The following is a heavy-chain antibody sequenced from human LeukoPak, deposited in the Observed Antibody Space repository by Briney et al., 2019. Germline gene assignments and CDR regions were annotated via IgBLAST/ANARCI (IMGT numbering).Heavy chain of an antibody. CDR3: ARDGAQSGTLFDY. D-gene: IGHD1-26*01. V-gene: IGHV1-8*01. J-gene: IGHJ4*02. CDR1: GYTFTSYD. Sequence: ASVKVSCKASGYTFTSYDINWVRQATGQGLEWMGWMNPNSGNTGYAQKLQGRVTVTTDTSTSTAYMELRSLRSDDTAVYYCARDGAQSGTLFDYWGQGTLVTVSS. CDR2: MNPNSGNT.